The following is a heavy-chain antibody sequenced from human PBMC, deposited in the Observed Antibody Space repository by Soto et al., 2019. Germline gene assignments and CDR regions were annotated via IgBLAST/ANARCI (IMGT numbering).Heavy chain of an antibody. V-gene: IGHV4-34*01. J-gene: IGHJ4*02. Sequence: QVQLQQWGAGLLKPSETLSLTCAVYGGSFSGYYWNWIRQPPGKGLEWIGEINHSGSTNYNPSLXSXVXIXXATSKNRPSLKLISVTAAATAVYYSATGYGRHFDYWGQGALVTVSS. D-gene: IGHD3-10*01. CDR3: ATGYGRHFDY. CDR1: GGSFSGYY. CDR2: INHSGST.